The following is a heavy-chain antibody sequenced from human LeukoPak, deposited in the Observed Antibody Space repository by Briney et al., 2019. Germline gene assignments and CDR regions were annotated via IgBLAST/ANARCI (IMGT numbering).Heavy chain of an antibody. CDR2: VSGSGGST. D-gene: IGHD3-3*01. Sequence: GGSPRLSCAGYGFIFDSHALTWVRQAPGKGLEWVATVSGSGGSTNYAASVKGRFIISRDNPKNTLYVQMNSLRAEDTARYYCAKLRYEFWSDSPTNWFDSWGQGTLVTVSS. CDR1: GFIFDSHA. V-gene: IGHV3-23*01. J-gene: IGHJ5*01. CDR3: AKLRYEFWSDSPTNWFDS.